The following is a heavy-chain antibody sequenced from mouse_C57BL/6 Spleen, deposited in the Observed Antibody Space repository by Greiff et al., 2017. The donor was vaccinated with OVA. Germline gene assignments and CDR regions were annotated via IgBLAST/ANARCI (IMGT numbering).Heavy chain of an antibody. V-gene: IGHV1-82*01. D-gene: IGHD2-2*01. CDR3: ARPKGLYGYDYFDY. CDR1: GYAFSSSW. CDR2: IYPGDGDT. J-gene: IGHJ2*01. Sequence: QVQLQQSGPELVKPGASVKISCKASGYAFSSSWMNWVKQRPGKGLEWIGRIYPGDGDTNYNGKFKGKATLTADKSSSTAYMQLSSLTSEDSAVYFCARPKGLYGYDYFDYWGQGTTLTVSS.